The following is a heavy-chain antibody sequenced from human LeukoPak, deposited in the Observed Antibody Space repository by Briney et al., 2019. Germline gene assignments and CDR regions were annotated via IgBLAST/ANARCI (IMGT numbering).Heavy chain of an antibody. J-gene: IGHJ4*02. CDR2: IRYDGSNK. V-gene: IGHV3-30*02. D-gene: IGHD3-22*01. Sequence: PGGSLRLSCAASGFTFSSYGIHWVRQAPGKGLEWVAFIRYDGSNKYYTDSVKGRFTISRDNSKNSLYLQMNSLRAEDTALYYCARATHYYESSGYDYWGQGTLVTVSS. CDR3: ARATHYYESSGYDY. CDR1: GFTFSSYG.